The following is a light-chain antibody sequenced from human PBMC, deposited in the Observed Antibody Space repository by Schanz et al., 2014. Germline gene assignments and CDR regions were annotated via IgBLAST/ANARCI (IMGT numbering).Light chain of an antibody. CDR2: DAS. CDR1: QDINNY. J-gene: IGKJ4*01. V-gene: IGKV1-33*01. CDR3: QQYNSYPLT. Sequence: DIQMTQSPSSLSASVGDRVTITCQAGQDINNYLNWYQQKPGKAPKLLIYDASNLQIGVPSRFSGRGSGTEFTLTISSLQPDDFATYYCQQYNSYPLTFGGGTKVEIK.